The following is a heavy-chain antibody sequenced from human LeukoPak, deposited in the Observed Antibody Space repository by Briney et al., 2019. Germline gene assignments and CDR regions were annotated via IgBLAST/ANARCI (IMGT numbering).Heavy chain of an antibody. CDR2: ISYDGSNK. CDR1: GFTFSSYA. CDR3: ARSGYCSGGSCYAHAFDI. D-gene: IGHD2-15*01. J-gene: IGHJ3*02. V-gene: IGHV3-30*04. Sequence: GRSLRLSCAASGFTFSSYAMHWVRQAPGKGLEWVAVISYDGSNKYYADSVKGRFTISRDNSKNTLYLQMNSLRAEDTAVYYCARSGYCSGGSCYAHAFDIWGQGTMVTVSS.